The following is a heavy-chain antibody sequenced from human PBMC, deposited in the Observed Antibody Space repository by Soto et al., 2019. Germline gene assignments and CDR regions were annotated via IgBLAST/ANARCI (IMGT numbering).Heavy chain of an antibody. CDR2: INPNSGGT. Sequence: ASVKVSCKASGYTFTGYYMHWVRQAPGQGLEWMGWINPNSGGTNYAQKFQGRVTMTRDTSISTAYMELSRLRSDDTAVYYCARDNHDSSSWLWAREGFDPWGQGTLVTVSS. D-gene: IGHD6-13*01. CDR3: ARDNHDSSSWLWAREGFDP. J-gene: IGHJ5*02. CDR1: GYTFTGYY. V-gene: IGHV1-2*02.